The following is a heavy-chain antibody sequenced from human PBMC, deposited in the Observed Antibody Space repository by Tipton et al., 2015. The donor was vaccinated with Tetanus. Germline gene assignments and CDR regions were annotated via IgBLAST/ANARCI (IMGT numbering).Heavy chain of an antibody. J-gene: IGHJ5*02. D-gene: IGHD2-8*02. Sequence: TLSLTCGVFGDCLSDYSWNWIRQPPGKGLEWLAYVSYSGRTNSNYFLKSRITVSQDASKNHFSLRLTSVTAADTAVYYCARATSTGPAYNWFDPWGQGTLVTVSS. CDR2: VSYSGRT. V-gene: IGHV4-59*01. CDR1: GDCLSDYS. CDR3: ARATSTGPAYNWFDP.